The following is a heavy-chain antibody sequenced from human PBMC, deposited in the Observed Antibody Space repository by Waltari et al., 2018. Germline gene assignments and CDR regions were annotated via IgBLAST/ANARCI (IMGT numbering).Heavy chain of an antibody. CDR3: ARVGRWELPKRGMQFDWFDP. CDR1: GGSISSSSYY. CDR2: IYYSGST. V-gene: IGHV4-39*07. J-gene: IGHJ5*02. Sequence: QLQLQESGPGLVKPSETLSLTCTVSGGSISSSSYYWGWIRQPPGKGLEWIGSIYYSGSTYYNPSLKSRVTISVDTSKNQFSLKLSSVTAADTAVYYCARVGRWELPKRGMQFDWFDPWGQGTLVTVSS. D-gene: IGHD1-26*01.